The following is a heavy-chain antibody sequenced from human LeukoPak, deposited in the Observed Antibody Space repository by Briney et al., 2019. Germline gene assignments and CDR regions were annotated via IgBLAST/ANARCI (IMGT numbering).Heavy chain of an antibody. J-gene: IGHJ4*02. CDR3: AREAYSSGWSFYFDY. V-gene: IGHV4-4*07. D-gene: IGHD6-19*01. Sequence: SETLSLTCTVSGGSISSYYWSWIRQPAGKGLEWIGRIYTGGSTNYNPSLKSRVTMSVDTSKNQFSLKLSSVTAADTAVYYCAREAYSSGWSFYFDYWGQGTLVTVSS. CDR1: GGSISSYY. CDR2: IYTGGST.